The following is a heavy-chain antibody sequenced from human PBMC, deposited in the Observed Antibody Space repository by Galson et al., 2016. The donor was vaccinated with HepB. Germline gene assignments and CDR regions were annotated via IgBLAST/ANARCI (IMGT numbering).Heavy chain of an antibody. CDR2: IYPGDSDT. Sequence: QSGAEVKKPGESLRISCKGSAYSFTSYWIGWVRHMPGKGLEWMAMIYPGDSDTRYSPSFQGQVTISADKSISTAYLQWSSLKASDTAMYYCARRGIAVAGRGGIDDWGQGTLVTVST. V-gene: IGHV5-51*01. D-gene: IGHD6-19*01. J-gene: IGHJ4*02. CDR1: AYSFTSYW. CDR3: ARRGIAVAGRGGIDD.